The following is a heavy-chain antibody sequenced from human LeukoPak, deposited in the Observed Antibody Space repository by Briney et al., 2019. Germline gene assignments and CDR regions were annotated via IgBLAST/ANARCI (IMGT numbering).Heavy chain of an antibody. CDR1: GGSINSGGYY. V-gene: IGHV4-31*03. CDR3: ARGSDLPFDS. CDR2: KDYGGST. J-gene: IGHJ4*02. D-gene: IGHD2-21*02. Sequence: SETLSLTCTVSGGSINSGGYYWSWIRQHAGKGLEWIGYKDYGGSTYYNPSLKSRFTISGDMSKNPFSLKLTSVTAADTAVYYCARGSDLPFDSWGQGTLVTVSS.